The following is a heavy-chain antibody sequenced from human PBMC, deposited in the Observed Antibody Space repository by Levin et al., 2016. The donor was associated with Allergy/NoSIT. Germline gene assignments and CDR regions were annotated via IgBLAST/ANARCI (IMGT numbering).Heavy chain of an antibody. CDR2: INTDGSYI. J-gene: IGHJ4*02. CDR1: GFNPSNYF. CDR3: VRDMRGSDDY. V-gene: IGHV3-74*01. Sequence: GESLKISCAASGFNPSNYFLQWVRQAPEKGLVWLARINTDGSYIDYAGSVEGRFTISRDNAKNTLYLQMNSLRVEDTGLYYCVRDMRGSDDYWGQGTLVTVSS. D-gene: IGHD3-10*01.